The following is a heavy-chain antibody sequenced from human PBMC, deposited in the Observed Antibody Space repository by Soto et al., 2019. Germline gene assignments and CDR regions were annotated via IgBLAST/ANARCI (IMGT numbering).Heavy chain of an antibody. J-gene: IGHJ5*02. Sequence: SETLSLTCAVSGGSISSGGYSWSWIRQPPGKGLEWIGYIYHSGSTYYNPSLKSRVTISVDRSKNQFCMKLSSVTAGDTAVYYCARDRRPGISWLDPWGQGTLVTVSS. CDR1: GGSISSGGYS. CDR3: ARDRRPGISWLDP. CDR2: IYHSGST. V-gene: IGHV4-30-2*01. D-gene: IGHD2-2*01.